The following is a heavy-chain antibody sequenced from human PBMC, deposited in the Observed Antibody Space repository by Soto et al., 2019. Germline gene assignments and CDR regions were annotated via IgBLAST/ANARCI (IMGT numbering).Heavy chain of an antibody. Sequence: PGGSLRLSCAASGFTYSSHAMSWVRQAPGKGLEWVSAISGSGGHKYYANSVKGRLTISRDNSKNTLHLQMNSLTADDTAVYYCSTSSDTSGYFYNWWGQGTLVNVSS. V-gene: IGHV3-23*01. CDR3: STSSDTSGYFYNW. CDR2: ISGSGGHK. CDR1: GFTYSSHA. D-gene: IGHD3-22*01. J-gene: IGHJ4*02.